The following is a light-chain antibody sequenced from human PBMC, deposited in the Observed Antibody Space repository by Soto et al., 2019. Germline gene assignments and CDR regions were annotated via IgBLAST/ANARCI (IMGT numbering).Light chain of an antibody. CDR2: VAS. Sequence: DIQMTQSPSSLSASVGDRVTITCRASQSIRNDLAWYQQKPGKAPKRLIYVASSLQSGVPSRFSGSGSGTEFTLTISSLQPEDSATYYCLQHNSYPLTFGGGTKVEIK. CDR3: LQHNSYPLT. CDR1: QSIRND. J-gene: IGKJ4*01. V-gene: IGKV1-17*01.